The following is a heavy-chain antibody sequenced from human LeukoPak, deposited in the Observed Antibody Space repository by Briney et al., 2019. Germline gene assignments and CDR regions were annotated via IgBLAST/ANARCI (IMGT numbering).Heavy chain of an antibody. CDR1: GFTFSSYG. CDR2: IRYDGSNK. Sequence: GGSLRLSCAASGFTFSSYGMHWVRQAPGKGLEWVAFIRYDGSNKYYADSVKGRFTISRDNSKNTLYLRMNSLRAEDTAVYYCAKEKIRFLGHFDYWGQGTLVTVSS. V-gene: IGHV3-30*02. J-gene: IGHJ4*02. D-gene: IGHD3-3*01. CDR3: AKEKIRFLGHFDY.